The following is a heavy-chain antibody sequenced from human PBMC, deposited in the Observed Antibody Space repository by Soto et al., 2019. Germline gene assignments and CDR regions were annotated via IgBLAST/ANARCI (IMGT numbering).Heavy chain of an antibody. J-gene: IGHJ6*02. Sequence: ASVKVSCKASGYTFTSYDINWVRQATGQGLEWMGWMNPNSGNTGYAQKFQGRVTMTRNTSISTAYMELSSLRSEDTAVYYCARDRVDTAMVTYYYYGMDVWGQGTTVTVSS. V-gene: IGHV1-8*01. D-gene: IGHD5-18*01. CDR3: ARDRVDTAMVTYYYYGMDV. CDR2: MNPNSGNT. CDR1: GYTFTSYD.